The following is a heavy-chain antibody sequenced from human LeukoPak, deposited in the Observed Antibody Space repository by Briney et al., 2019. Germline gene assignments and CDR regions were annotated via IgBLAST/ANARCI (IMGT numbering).Heavy chain of an antibody. J-gene: IGHJ4*02. V-gene: IGHV3-53*01. CDR1: GFSVSSNH. Sequence: PGGSLRLSCAASGFSVSSNHMSWVRQAPGKGLEWVSVIYGASSTYYADSVNGRFTISRDDSKNTLYLQMNSPRAEDTAVYYCARGSLLRYFDWPDWGQGTLVTVSS. CDR3: ARGSLLRYFDWPD. CDR2: IYGASST. D-gene: IGHD3-9*01.